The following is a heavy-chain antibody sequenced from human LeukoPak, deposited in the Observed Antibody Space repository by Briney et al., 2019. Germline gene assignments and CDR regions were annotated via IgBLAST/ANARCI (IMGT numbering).Heavy chain of an antibody. Sequence: GESLKISCKGSGYSFTSYWIGWVRQMPGKGLEWMGIIFPGDSDTRYSPSFQGQVTISADKSINTAYLEWSSLKASDTAMYYCARHGWSGGSGSYYAYWGQGTLVTVSS. V-gene: IGHV5-51*01. J-gene: IGHJ4*02. CDR1: GYSFTSYW. D-gene: IGHD3-10*01. CDR3: ARHGWSGGSGSYYAY. CDR2: IFPGDSDT.